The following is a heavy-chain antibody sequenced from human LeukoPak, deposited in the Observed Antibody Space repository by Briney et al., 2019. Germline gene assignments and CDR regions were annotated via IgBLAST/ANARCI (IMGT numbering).Heavy chain of an antibody. D-gene: IGHD6-19*01. CDR1: GGSISSYY. Sequence: PSETPSLTCTVSGGSISSYYWSWIRQPPGKGLEWIGYIYYSGSTNYNPSLKSRVTISVDTSKNQFSLKLSSVTAADTAVYYCARLSAVAALYAFDIWGQGTMVTVSS. J-gene: IGHJ3*02. V-gene: IGHV4-59*01. CDR2: IYYSGST. CDR3: ARLSAVAALYAFDI.